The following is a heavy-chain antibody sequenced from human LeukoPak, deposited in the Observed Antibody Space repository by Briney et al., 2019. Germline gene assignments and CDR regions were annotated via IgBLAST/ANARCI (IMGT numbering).Heavy chain of an antibody. CDR1: GITFSSYW. J-gene: IGHJ4*02. Sequence: NPGGSLRLSCAASGITFSSYWMNWVRQAPGKGLEWVSSISSSKSYIFYADSVKGRFTISRDNAKNSLYLEMTSLRAEDTAVYYCASGSPAGDYWGQGTLVTVSS. V-gene: IGHV3-21*01. CDR2: ISSSKSYI. CDR3: ASGSPAGDY. D-gene: IGHD1-26*01.